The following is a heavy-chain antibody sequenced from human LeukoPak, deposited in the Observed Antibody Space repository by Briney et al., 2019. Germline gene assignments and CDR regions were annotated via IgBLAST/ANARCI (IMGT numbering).Heavy chain of an antibody. D-gene: IGHD3-9*01. CDR1: GGTFSSYA. J-gene: IGHJ4*02. V-gene: IGHV1-69*06. CDR3: ARGGVQNLNYDILTGPIQY. CDR2: IIPIFGTA. Sequence: SVKVSCKASGGTFSSYAISWVRQAPGQGLEWMGGIIPIFGTANYAQKFQGRVTITADKSTSTAYMELSGLRSEDTAVYYCARGGVQNLNYDILTGPIQYWGQGTLVTVSS.